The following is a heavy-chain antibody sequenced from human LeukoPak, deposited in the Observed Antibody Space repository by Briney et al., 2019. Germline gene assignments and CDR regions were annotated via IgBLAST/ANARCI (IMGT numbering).Heavy chain of an antibody. CDR1: GVSISSSTYS. V-gene: IGHV4-39*07. Sequence: NPSETLSLTCTVSGVSISSSTYSWGWIRQPPGKGLEWIGNIYYSGSTFYNPSLKSRVTISLDTSKHQFSLKLTSVTAADTAVYYCAREWDTSSFDPRASGDYWGQGTPVTVSS. CDR3: AREWDTSSFDPRASGDY. CDR2: IYYSGST. J-gene: IGHJ4*02. D-gene: IGHD3-9*01.